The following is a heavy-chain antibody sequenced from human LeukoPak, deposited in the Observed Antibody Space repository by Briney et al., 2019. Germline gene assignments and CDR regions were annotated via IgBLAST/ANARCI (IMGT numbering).Heavy chain of an antibody. CDR3: VGDYKFIQEV. D-gene: IGHD1-1*01. V-gene: IGHV3-74*01. CDR1: GFTFSNYW. J-gene: IGHJ6*02. CDR2: ISTDGKST. Sequence: GGSLRLSCVASGFTFSNYWMLWVRQAPGKGLMWVSLISTDGKSTRYAESVKGRFTISRDNAKNALYLQMDILRVEDTALYFCVGDYKFIQEVWGRGTTVTVSS.